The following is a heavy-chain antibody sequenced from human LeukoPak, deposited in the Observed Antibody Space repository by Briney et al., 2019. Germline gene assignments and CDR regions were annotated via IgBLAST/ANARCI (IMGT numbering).Heavy chain of an antibody. Sequence: GGSLRLSCAASGFTFSSYSMNWVRQAPGKGLEWVSSISSSSYIYYADSVKGRFTISRDNAKNSLYLQMNSLGAEDTAVYYCAREMRGYSYGSADYWGQGTLVTVSS. CDR1: GFTFSSYS. D-gene: IGHD5-18*01. J-gene: IGHJ4*02. CDR3: AREMRGYSYGSADY. CDR2: ISSSSYI. V-gene: IGHV3-21*01.